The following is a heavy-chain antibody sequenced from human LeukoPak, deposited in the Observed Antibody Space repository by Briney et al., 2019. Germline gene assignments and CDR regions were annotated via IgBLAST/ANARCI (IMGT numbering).Heavy chain of an antibody. V-gene: IGHV1-18*01. Sequence: ASVKVSCKASGYTFTSYAISWVRQAPGQGLEWMGWISADNGNTDYAQRFQGRVTMTTDTSTSTAYMELSRLRSDDTAVYYCARAGVDYYAYYFDYWGQGTLVTVSS. D-gene: IGHD3-10*01. CDR3: ARAGVDYYAYYFDY. CDR1: GYTFTSYA. CDR2: ISADNGNT. J-gene: IGHJ4*02.